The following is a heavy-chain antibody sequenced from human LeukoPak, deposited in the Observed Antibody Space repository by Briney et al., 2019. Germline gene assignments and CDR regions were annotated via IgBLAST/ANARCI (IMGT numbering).Heavy chain of an antibody. CDR3: ARLNAAAGMDV. Sequence: SQTLSLTCTVSGGSISSGGYCWSWIRQHPGKGLEWIGYIYYSGSTYHNPSLKSRVTISVDTSKNQFSLKLSSVTAADTAVYYCARLNAAAGMDVWGQGTTVTVSS. CDR2: IYYSGST. J-gene: IGHJ6*02. D-gene: IGHD6-13*01. CDR1: GGSISSGGYC. V-gene: IGHV4-31*03.